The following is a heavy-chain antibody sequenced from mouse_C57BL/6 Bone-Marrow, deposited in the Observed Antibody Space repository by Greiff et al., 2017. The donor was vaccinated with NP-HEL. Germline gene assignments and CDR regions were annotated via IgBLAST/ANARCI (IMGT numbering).Heavy chain of an antibody. CDR1: GYTFTDYY. CDR3: ARWGRQLRLRDYAMDY. Sequence: EVQLQQSGPVLVKPGASVKMSCKASGYTFTDYYMNWVKQSHGKSLEWIGVINPYNGGTSYNQKFKGKATLTVDKSSSTAYMELNSLTSEDSAVYYCARWGRQLRLRDYAMDYWGQGTSVTVSS. V-gene: IGHV1-19*01. J-gene: IGHJ4*01. D-gene: IGHD3-2*02. CDR2: INPYNGGT.